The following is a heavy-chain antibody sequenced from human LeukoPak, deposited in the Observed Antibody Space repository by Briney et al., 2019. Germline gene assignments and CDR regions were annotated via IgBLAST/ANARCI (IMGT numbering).Heavy chain of an antibody. J-gene: IGHJ6*04. CDR1: GFTFSSYE. CDR2: ISSSGSTI. D-gene: IGHD3-10*02. V-gene: IGHV3-48*03. Sequence: GGSLRLSCAASGFTFSSYEMDWVRQAPGKGLEWVSYISSSGSTIYYADTVKGRFTISRDNAKNSLYLQMNSLRAEDTAVYYCAELGITMIGGVWGKGTTVTISS. CDR3: AELGITMIGGV.